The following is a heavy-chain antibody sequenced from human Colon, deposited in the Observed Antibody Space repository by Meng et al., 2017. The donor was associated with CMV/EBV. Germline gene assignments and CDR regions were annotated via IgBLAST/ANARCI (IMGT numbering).Heavy chain of an antibody. CDR1: GFTFTNAW. CDR2: IKREKDGGTI. CDR3: ATTVLVPASNIDF. J-gene: IGHJ4*02. V-gene: IGHV3-15*01. Sequence: GESLKISCAATGFTFTNAWMSWVRQAPGKGLEWVGRIKREKDGGTIEYAAPVKDRFIISKDDSKNTLYLQMNSLRSEATAVYYCATTVLVPASNIDFWGQGTLVTVSS. D-gene: IGHD2-8*02.